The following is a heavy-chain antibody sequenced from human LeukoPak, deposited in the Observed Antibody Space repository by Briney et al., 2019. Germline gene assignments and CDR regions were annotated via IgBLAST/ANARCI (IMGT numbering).Heavy chain of an antibody. CDR1: GGSISSYY. Sequence: PSETLSLTCTVSGGSISSYYWSWIRQPPGKGLEWIGYIYYSGSTNYNPSLKSRVTISVDTSKNQFSLKLSSVTAADTAVYYCARERGSSSWHDYWGQGTLVTVSS. J-gene: IGHJ4*02. CDR3: ARERGSSSWHDY. D-gene: IGHD6-13*01. CDR2: IYYSGST. V-gene: IGHV4-59*01.